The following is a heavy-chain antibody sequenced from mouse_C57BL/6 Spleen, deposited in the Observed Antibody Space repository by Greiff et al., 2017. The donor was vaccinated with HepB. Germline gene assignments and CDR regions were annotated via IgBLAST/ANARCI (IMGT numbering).Heavy chain of an antibody. CDR1: GFTFTDYY. J-gene: IGHJ4*01. Sequence: EVQRVESGGGLVQPGGSLSLSCAASGFTFTDYYMSWVRQPPGKALEWLGFIRNKANGYTTEYSASVKGRFTISRDNSQSILYLQMNALRAEDSATYYCARSLRGDYWGQGTSVTVSS. V-gene: IGHV7-3*01. CDR3: ARSLRGDY. CDR2: IRNKANGYTT. D-gene: IGHD1-1*01.